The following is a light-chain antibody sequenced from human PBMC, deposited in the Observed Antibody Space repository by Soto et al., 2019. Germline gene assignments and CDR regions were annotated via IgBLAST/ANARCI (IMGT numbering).Light chain of an antibody. CDR1: LSVSSS. CDR3: QQYNDWPRT. CDR2: GAF. J-gene: IGKJ1*01. Sequence: ETVLTQSLATLSVSPGERATLSCRASLSVSSSLAWYQQKPGQAPRLLIYGAFTRATGVPARFSGSGSGTEVTLAISSLQSEDFAVYYCQQYNDWPRTFGQGTKVEI. V-gene: IGKV3-15*01.